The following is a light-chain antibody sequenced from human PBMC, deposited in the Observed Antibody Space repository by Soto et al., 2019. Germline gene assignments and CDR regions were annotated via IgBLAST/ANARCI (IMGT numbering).Light chain of an antibody. V-gene: IGLV2-14*01. J-gene: IGLJ1*01. CDR3: SSYTNINTRACV. Sequence: QSVLTQPASVSGSPGQSITISCTGTSGDIGSYNRVSWYQQHPGKAPKLIIYEVTDRPSGVANRFSGSKSGNTASLTISALQAEDEAEYSCSSYTNINTRACVFGTGTKLTVL. CDR2: EVT. CDR1: SGDIGSYNR.